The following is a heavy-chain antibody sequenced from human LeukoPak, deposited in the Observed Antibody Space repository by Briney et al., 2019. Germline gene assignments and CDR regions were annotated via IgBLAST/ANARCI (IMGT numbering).Heavy chain of an antibody. J-gene: IGHJ3*02. CDR1: GGSISSYY. CDR3: ARDKGGSYYDAFDI. V-gene: IGHV4-59*01. Sequence: SETLSLTCTVSGGSISSYYWSWIRQPPGKGLEWIGYIYYSGSTNYNPSLKSRVTISVDTSKNQFSLKLSSVTAADTAVYYCARDKGGSYYDAFDIWGQGTMVTVFS. D-gene: IGHD1-26*01. CDR2: IYYSGST.